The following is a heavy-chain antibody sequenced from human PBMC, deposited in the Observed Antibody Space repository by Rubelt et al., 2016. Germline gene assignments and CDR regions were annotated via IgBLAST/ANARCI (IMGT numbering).Heavy chain of an antibody. J-gene: IGHJ1*01. CDR2: IWYDGGYK. V-gene: IGHV3-33*01. Sequence: GGGVVQPGRSLRLSCAASGFTFRTYGMHWVRQAPGKGLEWVAVIWYDGGYKYNADSVQGRFTISRDNAKNTLFLQMSSLRVEDTAVYYCATAVADTGEYFQHWGQGTLVTVSS. CDR1: GFTFRTYG. CDR3: ATAVADTGEYFQH. D-gene: IGHD6-19*01.